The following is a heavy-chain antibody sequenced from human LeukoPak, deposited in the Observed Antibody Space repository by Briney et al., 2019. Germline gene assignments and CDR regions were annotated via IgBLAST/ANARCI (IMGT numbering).Heavy chain of an antibody. CDR1: GGTFSSYA. CDR2: IIPIFGTA. Sequence: SVKVSCKASGGTFSSYAISWVRQAPGQGREWMGGIIPIFGTANYAQKFQGRVTITADESTSTAYMELSSLRSEDTAVYYCARVDRYSSWGNYFDYWGQGTLVTVSS. CDR3: ARVDRYSSWGNYFDY. D-gene: IGHD6-19*01. V-gene: IGHV1-69*13. J-gene: IGHJ4*02.